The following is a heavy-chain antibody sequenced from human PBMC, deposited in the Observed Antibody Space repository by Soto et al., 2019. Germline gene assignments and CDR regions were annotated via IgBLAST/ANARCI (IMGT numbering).Heavy chain of an antibody. D-gene: IGHD6-25*01. J-gene: IGHJ4*02. Sequence: ASVKVSCKASGYTFTSYYMHWVRQAPGQGLQWMGVLNPSGETTTYAQKFQGRVSMTRDTSTSTVYMELGSLTSEDTAEYFCARATTTSGRRFDHWGQGTLVTVSS. CDR2: LNPSGETT. V-gene: IGHV1-46*01. CDR3: ARATTTSGRRFDH. CDR1: GYTFTSYY.